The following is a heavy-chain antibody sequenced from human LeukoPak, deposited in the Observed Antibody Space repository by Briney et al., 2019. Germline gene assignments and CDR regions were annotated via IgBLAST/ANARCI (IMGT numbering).Heavy chain of an antibody. CDR2: IGAEGTIA. CDR3: ARELGGTKTGGFDI. J-gene: IGHJ3*02. CDR1: GFTFSYHD. D-gene: IGHD1-14*01. Sequence: GGSLRLSCAAPGFTFSYHDMHWVRQAPGKGLEFVSSIGAEGTIAFYANSAKGRFTISRDNSKSTMHLQMGGLRPEDSAVYYCARELGGTKTGGFDIWGRGTVVTVSS. V-gene: IGHV3-64*01.